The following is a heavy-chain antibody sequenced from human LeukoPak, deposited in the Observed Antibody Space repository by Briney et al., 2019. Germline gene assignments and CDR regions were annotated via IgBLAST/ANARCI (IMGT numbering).Heavy chain of an antibody. CDR3: ARKSSSWPYYYFDY. CDR1: GYTFTSYG. J-gene: IGHJ4*02. CDR2: ISAYNGNT. V-gene: IGHV1-18*01. Sequence: ASVKVSCQASGYTFTSYGISWVRQAPGQGLEWMGWISAYNGNTNYAQKLQGRVTMTTDTSTSTAYMELRSLRSDDTAVYYCARKSSSWPYYYFDYWGQGTPVTVSS. D-gene: IGHD6-13*01.